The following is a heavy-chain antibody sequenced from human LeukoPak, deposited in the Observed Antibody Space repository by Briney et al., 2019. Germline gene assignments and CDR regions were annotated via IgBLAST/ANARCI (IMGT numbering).Heavy chain of an antibody. V-gene: IGHV4-59*01. CDR3: ARGSSNNYYYYMDV. CDR2: IYYSGST. CDR1: VGSISSYY. D-gene: IGHD2-2*01. J-gene: IGHJ6*03. Sequence: NPSETLSLTCTVSVGSISSYYWSWIRQPPGKGLEWIGYIYYSGSTNYNPSLKSRVTISVDTSKNQFSLKLSSVTAADTAVYYCARGSSNNYYYYMDVWGKGTTVTVSS.